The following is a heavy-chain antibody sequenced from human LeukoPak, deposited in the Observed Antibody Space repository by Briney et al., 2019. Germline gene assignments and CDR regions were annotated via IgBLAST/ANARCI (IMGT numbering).Heavy chain of an antibody. CDR1: GGTFSSYA. CDR3: ARGRDGDYGGALDY. D-gene: IGHD4-17*01. CDR2: IIPIFGTA. J-gene: IGHJ4*02. V-gene: IGHV1-69*01. Sequence: ASVKVSCKASGGTFSSYAISWVRQAPGQGLEWMGGIIPIFGTANYAQKFQGRVTITADESTSTAYMELSSLRSEDTAVYYCARGRDGDYGGALDYWGQGTLVTVSS.